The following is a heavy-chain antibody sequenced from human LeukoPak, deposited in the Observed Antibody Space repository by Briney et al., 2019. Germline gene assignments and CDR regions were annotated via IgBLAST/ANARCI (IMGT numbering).Heavy chain of an antibody. J-gene: IGHJ4*02. CDR1: GFNFSNYG. Sequence: PGGSLRLSCAASGFNFSNYGMHWVRQAPGKGLEWVSAISGSGGSTYYADSVKGRFTISRDNSKNTLYLQMNSLRAEDTAVYYCAKDPGSSGDDYWGQGTLVTVSS. V-gene: IGHV3-23*01. D-gene: IGHD2-15*01. CDR2: ISGSGGST. CDR3: AKDPGSSGDDY.